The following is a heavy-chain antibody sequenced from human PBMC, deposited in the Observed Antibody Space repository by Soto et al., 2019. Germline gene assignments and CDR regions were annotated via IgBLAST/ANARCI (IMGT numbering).Heavy chain of an antibody. D-gene: IGHD3-22*01. Sequence: EVQLVESGGGLVQPGGSLRLSCAASGFTFSSYSMNWVRQAPGKGLEWVSYISSSSSTIYYADSVKGRFTISRDNAKNSLYLQMNSLRDEDTAVYYCARESAYYYDSSGFYLDYWAREPWSPSPQ. V-gene: IGHV3-48*02. CDR3: ARESAYYYDSSGFYLDY. CDR1: GFTFSSYS. CDR2: ISSSSSTI. J-gene: IGHJ4*02.